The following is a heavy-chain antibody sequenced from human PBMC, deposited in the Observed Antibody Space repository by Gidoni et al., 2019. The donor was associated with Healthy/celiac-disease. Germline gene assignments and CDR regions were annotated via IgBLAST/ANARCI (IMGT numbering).Heavy chain of an antibody. Sequence: EVQLLESGGGWVQPGGSLRLSWAASGFTFSSYAMSWVRQAPGKGLEWVSVISGSGGSTYSADSVKGRFTISRDNSKNTLYLQMNSLRAEDTAVYYCAKDPLVGAGFFDYWGQGTLVTVSS. CDR3: AKDPLVGAGFFDY. CDR1: GFTFSSYA. J-gene: IGHJ4*02. V-gene: IGHV3-23*01. CDR2: ISGSGGST. D-gene: IGHD1-26*01.